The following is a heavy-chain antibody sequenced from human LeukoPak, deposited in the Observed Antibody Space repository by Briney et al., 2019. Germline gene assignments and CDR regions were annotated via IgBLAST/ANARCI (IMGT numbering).Heavy chain of an antibody. J-gene: IGHJ4*02. V-gene: IGHV3-23*01. CDR1: GFTFSSYA. Sequence: GGSLRPSCAASGFTFSSYAMSWVRQAPGKGLEWVSAISGSGGSTYYADSVKGRFTISRDNSKNTLYLQMNSLRAEDTAVYYCAKDRVVVVAAPYDYWGQGTLVTVSS. D-gene: IGHD2-15*01. CDR2: ISGSGGST. CDR3: AKDRVVVVAAPYDY.